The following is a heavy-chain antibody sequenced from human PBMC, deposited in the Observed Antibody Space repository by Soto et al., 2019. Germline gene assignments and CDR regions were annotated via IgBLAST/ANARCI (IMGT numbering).Heavy chain of an antibody. Sequence: SETLCLTCAVSGYSISSSNWWGWIRQPPGKGLEWIGYIYYSGTTYYNPSLKSRVTMSVDKSKNQFSLQLTSVTAADTALYFCARHDNMTLGSNYLDSWGPGTLVTVSS. D-gene: IGHD1-1*01. J-gene: IGHJ4*02. CDR2: IYYSGTT. CDR3: ARHDNMTLGSNYLDS. V-gene: IGHV4-28*01. CDR1: GYSISSSNW.